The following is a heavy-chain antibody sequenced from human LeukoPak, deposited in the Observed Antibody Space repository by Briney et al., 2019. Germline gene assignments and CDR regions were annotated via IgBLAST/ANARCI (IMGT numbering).Heavy chain of an antibody. J-gene: IGHJ4*02. CDR3: AAHSGGSNFDY. D-gene: IGHD1-26*01. CDR1: GDSISSSNW. CDR2: IYHSGST. V-gene: IGHV4-4*02. Sequence: SETLSLTCVVSGDSISSSNWWGWVRQPPGKGLEWIGEIYHSGSTKYSPSLKNRLTISLDKSRNQFSLKLTSVTAADTAVYYCAAHSGGSNFDYWGQGTLVTVSS.